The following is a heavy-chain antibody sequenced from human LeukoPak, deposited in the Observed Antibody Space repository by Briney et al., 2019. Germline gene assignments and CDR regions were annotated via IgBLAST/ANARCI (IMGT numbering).Heavy chain of an antibody. CDR1: GFTFSSYW. CDR3: ARDSDTAYY. D-gene: IGHD5-18*01. V-gene: IGHV3-48*04. Sequence: GGSLRLSCAASGFTFSSYWMHWVRQAPGKGLEWVSYISSSGSTIYYADSVKGRFTISRDNAKNSLYLQMNSLRAEDTAVYYCARDSDTAYYWGQGTLVTVSS. J-gene: IGHJ4*02. CDR2: ISSSGSTI.